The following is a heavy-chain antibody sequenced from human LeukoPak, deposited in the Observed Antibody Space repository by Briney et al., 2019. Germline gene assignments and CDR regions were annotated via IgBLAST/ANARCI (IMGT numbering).Heavy chain of an antibody. D-gene: IGHD3-22*01. Sequence: PSETLSLTCAVSGGSISSGGYSWSWIRQPPGKGLEWIGYIYHSGSTHYNPSLKSRVTISVDRSKNQFSLKLSSVTAADTAVYYCASENYYDSSGYSLGVDYWGQGTLVTVSS. J-gene: IGHJ4*02. CDR2: IYHSGST. V-gene: IGHV4-30-2*01. CDR3: ASENYYDSSGYSLGVDY. CDR1: GGSISSGGYS.